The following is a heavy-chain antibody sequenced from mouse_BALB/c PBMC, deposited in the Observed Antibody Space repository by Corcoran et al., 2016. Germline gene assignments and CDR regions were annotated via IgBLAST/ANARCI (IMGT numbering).Heavy chain of an antibody. CDR3: ARTELRSFFDY. CDR1: GYTFTSYT. J-gene: IGHJ2*01. CDR2: INPSSGYP. V-gene: IGHV1-4*01. D-gene: IGHD1-1*01. Sequence: QVQLQQSGAELARPGASAKKSCKASGYTFTSYTRHWVKQRPGQGLEWIGYINPSSGYPNYNQKFKDKATLTADKSSSTAYMQLSSLTSEDSAVYYCARTELRSFFDYWGHGTTLTVSS.